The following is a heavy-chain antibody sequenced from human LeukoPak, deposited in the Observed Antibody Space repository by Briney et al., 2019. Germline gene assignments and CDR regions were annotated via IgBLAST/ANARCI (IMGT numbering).Heavy chain of an antibody. CDR1: GFTLSTSW. J-gene: IGHJ4*02. CDR2: INQDGSLK. CDR3: AGLYRDVTTFDY. V-gene: IGHV3-7*01. D-gene: IGHD4-17*01. Sequence: PGGSLRLSCTASGFTLSTSWMSWVCQAPGRGLEWVASINQDGSLKHYVDSVKGRFTISRDNVQNSLYLQMNSLRAEDTAVYYCAGLYRDVTTFDYWGQGTLVTVSS.